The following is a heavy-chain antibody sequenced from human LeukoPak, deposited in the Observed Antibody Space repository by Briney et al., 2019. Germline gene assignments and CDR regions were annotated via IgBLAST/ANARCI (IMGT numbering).Heavy chain of an antibody. V-gene: IGHV3-64*01. CDR1: GFTFSSYA. CDR3: AREGYSSGWYTYYFDY. CDR2: ISSNGGST. Sequence: PGGSLRLSCAASGFTFSSYAMHWVRQAPGKGLEYVSAISSNGGSTYYANSVKGRFTISRDNSKNTLYLQMGSLRAEDMAVYYCAREGYSSGWYTYYFDYWGQGTLVTVSS. J-gene: IGHJ4*02. D-gene: IGHD6-19*01.